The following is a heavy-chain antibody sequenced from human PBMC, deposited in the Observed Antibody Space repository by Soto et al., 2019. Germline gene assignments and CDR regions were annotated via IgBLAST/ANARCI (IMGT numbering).Heavy chain of an antibody. CDR3: ARGYFDSGHGYDL. V-gene: IGHV5-51*01. Sequence: GGSLKISCSGPGHLFNNHWIGWGRQTPGKGLEWMGLIFTRDSETKTSPSFQGHVSFSVDNSINTVYLQWTSLKTTDTGIYFCARGYFDSGHGYDLWGQGTLVTVSS. J-gene: IGHJ5*02. D-gene: IGHD3-10*01. CDR2: IFTRDSET. CDR1: GHLFNNHW.